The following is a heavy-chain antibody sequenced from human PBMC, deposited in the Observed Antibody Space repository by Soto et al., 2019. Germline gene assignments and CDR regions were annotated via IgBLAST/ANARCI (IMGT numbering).Heavy chain of an antibody. CDR3: AKDSNWNYVEYFDY. CDR1: GVTFSSYG. V-gene: IGHV3-30*18. Sequence: GGSLRLSCAASGVTFSSYGMHWVRQAPGKGLEWVAVISYDGSNKYYADSVKGRFTISRDNSKNTLYLQMNSLRAEDTAVYYCAKDSNWNYVEYFDYWGQGTLVTVSS. CDR2: ISYDGSNK. J-gene: IGHJ4*02. D-gene: IGHD1-7*01.